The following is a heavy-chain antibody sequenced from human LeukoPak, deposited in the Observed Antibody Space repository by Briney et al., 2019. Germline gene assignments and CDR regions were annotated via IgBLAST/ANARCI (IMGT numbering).Heavy chain of an antibody. D-gene: IGHD6-6*01. CDR3: ARRLYSSSSGPSDAFDI. V-gene: IGHV5-51*01. J-gene: IGHJ3*02. CDR1: GYSFTSYW. Sequence: HGESLKISCKGSGYSFTSYWIGWVRQMPGKGLEWMGIIYPGDSDTTYSPSFQGQVTISADKSISAAYLQWSSLKASDTAMYFCARRLYSSSSGPSDAFDIWGQGTMVTVSS. CDR2: IYPGDSDT.